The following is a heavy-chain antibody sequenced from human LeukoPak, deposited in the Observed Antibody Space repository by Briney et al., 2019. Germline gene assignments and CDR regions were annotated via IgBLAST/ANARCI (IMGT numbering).Heavy chain of an antibody. CDR2: ISGSGGST. CDR1: GLTFSSYA. V-gene: IGHV3-23*01. J-gene: IGHJ5*02. D-gene: IGHD3-10*01. Sequence: GGSLRLSCAASGLTFSSYAMSWVRQAPGKGLEWVSAISGSGGSTYYADSVKGRFTISRDNSKNTLYLQMNSLRAEDTAVYYCAKDFKYYYGSGSFNWFDPWGQGTLVTVSS. CDR3: AKDFKYYYGSGSFNWFDP.